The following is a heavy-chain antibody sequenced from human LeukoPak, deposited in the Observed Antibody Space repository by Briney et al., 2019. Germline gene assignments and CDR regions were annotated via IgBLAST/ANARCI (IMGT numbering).Heavy chain of an antibody. Sequence: GGSLRLSCAASGFTFSSYSMNWVRQAPGKGLEWVSYISSSSSTIYYAGSVKGRFTISRDNAKNSLYLQMNSLRAEDTAVYYCARDDRFSLDYWGQGTLVTVSS. D-gene: IGHD3-3*01. V-gene: IGHV3-48*01. CDR2: ISSSSSTI. J-gene: IGHJ4*02. CDR3: ARDDRFSLDY. CDR1: GFTFSSYS.